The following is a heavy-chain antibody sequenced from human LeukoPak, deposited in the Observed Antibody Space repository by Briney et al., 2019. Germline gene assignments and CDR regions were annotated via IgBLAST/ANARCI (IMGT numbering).Heavy chain of an antibody. V-gene: IGHV3-30*02. CDR3: AREEFLDIAVAGTELDY. CDR1: GFTFSSYG. D-gene: IGHD6-19*01. CDR2: IRYDGSNK. Sequence: GGSLRLSCAASGFTFSSYGMHWVRQAPGKGLEWVAFIRYDGSNKYYADSVKGRFTISRDNSKNTLYLQMNSLRAEDTAVYYCAREEFLDIAVAGTELDYWGQGTLVTVSS. J-gene: IGHJ4*02.